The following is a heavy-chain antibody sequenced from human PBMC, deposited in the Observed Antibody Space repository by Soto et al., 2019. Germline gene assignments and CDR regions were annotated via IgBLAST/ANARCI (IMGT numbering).Heavy chain of an antibody. CDR2: ISGSGGST. D-gene: IGHD1-26*01. J-gene: IGHJ6*02. V-gene: IGHV3-23*01. CDR1: GFTFSSYA. CDR3: AREFGGSYSYYYGMDV. Sequence: QPGGSLRLSCAASGFTFSSYAMSWVRQAPGKGLEWVSAISGSGGSTYYADSVKGRFTISRDNSKNTLYLQMNSLRAEDTAVYYCAREFGGSYSYYYGMDVWGQGTTVTVSS.